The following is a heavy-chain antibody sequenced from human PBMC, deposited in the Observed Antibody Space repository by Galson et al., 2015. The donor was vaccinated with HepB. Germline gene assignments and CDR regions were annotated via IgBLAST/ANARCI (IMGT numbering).Heavy chain of an antibody. CDR1: GFTFSSYG. D-gene: IGHD3-10*01. V-gene: IGHV3-30*18. CDR3: AKDRLLWFGALTDY. CDR2: ITYDGSNK. J-gene: IGHJ4*02. Sequence: SLRLSCTASGFTFSSYGMHWVRQAPGQGLEWVAVITYDGSNKYYADSVKGRFTISRDNSKNTPYLQMNSLRAEDTAVYYCAKDRLLWFGALTDYWGQGTLVTVSS.